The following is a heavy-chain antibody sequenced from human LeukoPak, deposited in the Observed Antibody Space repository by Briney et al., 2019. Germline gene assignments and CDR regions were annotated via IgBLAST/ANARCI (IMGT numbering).Heavy chain of an antibody. J-gene: IGHJ4*02. CDR1: GYTFTSYG. CDR3: ARGPMTTGFAY. V-gene: IGHV1-18*01. Sequence: ASVKVSCKASGYTFTSYGISWVRQAPGQGLEWMGWISAYNGNTNYAQKLQGRVTMTRDTSISTAYMELSRLRSDDTAVYYCARGPMTTGFAYWGQGTLVTVSS. D-gene: IGHD4-17*01. CDR2: ISAYNGNT.